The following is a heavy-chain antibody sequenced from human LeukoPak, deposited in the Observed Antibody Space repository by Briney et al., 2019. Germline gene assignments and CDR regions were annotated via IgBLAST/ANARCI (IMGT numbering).Heavy chain of an antibody. CDR3: ARGHGIVGAIPFDY. CDR1: GYTFTSYD. CDR2: MNPNSGNT. Sequence: GASVRVSCKASGYTFTSYDINWVRQATGQGLEWMGWMNPNSGNTGYAQKFQGRVTMTRNTSISTAYMELSSLRSEDTAVYYCARGHGIVGAIPFDYWGQGTLVTVSS. D-gene: IGHD1-26*01. J-gene: IGHJ4*02. V-gene: IGHV1-8*01.